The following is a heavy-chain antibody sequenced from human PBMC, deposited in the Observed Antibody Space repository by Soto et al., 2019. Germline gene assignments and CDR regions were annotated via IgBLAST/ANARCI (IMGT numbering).Heavy chain of an antibody. V-gene: IGHV1-8*01. Sequence: EASVKVSCKASGYTFTSYDINWVRQATGQGLEWMGWMNPNSGNTGYAQKFQGRVTMTRNTSISTAYMELSSLRSEDTAVYYCARGYAGDYSPDYWGQGTLVTVSS. CDR1: GYTFTSYD. CDR2: MNPNSGNT. D-gene: IGHD4-17*01. CDR3: ARGYAGDYSPDY. J-gene: IGHJ4*02.